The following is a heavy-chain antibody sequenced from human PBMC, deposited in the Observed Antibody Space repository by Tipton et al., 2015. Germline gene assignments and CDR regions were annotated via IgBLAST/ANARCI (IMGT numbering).Heavy chain of an antibody. CDR1: GGSISSSSYY. D-gene: IGHD2-15*01. Sequence: PGLVKPSETLTLSCTVSGGSISSSSYYWDWIRQPPGKGLEWIGNIYYSGSTYYSPALKSRVTISIDASKNQFSLNLSSVTAADTAVYYCARDFTPYSYYAMDVWGQGTTVTVSS. V-gene: IGHV4-39*02. J-gene: IGHJ6*02. CDR3: ARDFTPYSYYAMDV. CDR2: IYYSGST.